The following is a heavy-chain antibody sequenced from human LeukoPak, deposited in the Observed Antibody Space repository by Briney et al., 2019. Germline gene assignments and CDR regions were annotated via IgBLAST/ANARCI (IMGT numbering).Heavy chain of an antibody. J-gene: IGHJ4*02. D-gene: IGHD2-2*02. CDR2: IKSKTDGGTT. Sequence: GGSLRLSCAASGFTFSSYAMSWVCQAPGKGLEWVGRIKSKTDGGTTDYAAPVKGRFTISRDDSKNTLYLQMNSLKTEDTAVYYCTTTLLVPAAIARGGIVDYWGQGTLVTVSS. V-gene: IGHV3-15*01. CDR1: GFTFSSYA. CDR3: TTTLLVPAAIARGGIVDY.